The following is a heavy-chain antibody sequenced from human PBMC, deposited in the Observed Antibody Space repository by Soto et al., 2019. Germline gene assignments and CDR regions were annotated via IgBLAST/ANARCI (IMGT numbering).Heavy chain of an antibody. V-gene: IGHV1-69*01. D-gene: IGHD6-13*01. J-gene: IGHJ4*02. Sequence: QVQLVQSGAEVKKPGSSVKVSCKASGGTFSSYAISLVRQAPGQGLEWMGGILPIFGTANYAQKFQGRVTITADESTSRAYMELSSLSSDDTAVYYCARANSRSWHGDYWGQGALVTVSS. CDR1: GGTFSSYA. CDR2: ILPIFGTA. CDR3: ARANSRSWHGDY.